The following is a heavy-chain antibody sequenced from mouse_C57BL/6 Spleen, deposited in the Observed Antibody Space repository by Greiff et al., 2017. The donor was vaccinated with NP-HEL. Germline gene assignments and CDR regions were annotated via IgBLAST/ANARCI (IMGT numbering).Heavy chain of an antibody. CDR1: GYTFTSYW. J-gene: IGHJ4*01. Sequence: QVQLKQPGAELVRPGTSVKLSCKASGYTFTSYWMHWVKQRPGQGLEWIGVIDPSDSYTNYNQKFKGKATLTVDTSSSTAYMQLSSLTSEDSAVYYCARDYGNYSYAMDYWGQGTSVTVSS. D-gene: IGHD2-1*01. CDR2: IDPSDSYT. CDR3: ARDYGNYSYAMDY. V-gene: IGHV1-59*01.